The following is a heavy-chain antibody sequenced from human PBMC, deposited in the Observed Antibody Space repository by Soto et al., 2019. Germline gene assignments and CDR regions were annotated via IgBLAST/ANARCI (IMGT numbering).Heavy chain of an antibody. CDR1: GGSINSGGYC. D-gene: IGHD5-18*01. CDR3: SRGILV. Sequence: QVQLQESGPGLVKPSQTLSLTCTVSGGSINSGGYCWSWIRQHPGKGLDWIGCISYGGSTSYNPSRXSXXTISVDTSQNQFALKLTSVTAADTAVYYCSRGILVWGQGALITVSS. CDR2: ISYGGST. J-gene: IGHJ4*02. V-gene: IGHV4-31*03.